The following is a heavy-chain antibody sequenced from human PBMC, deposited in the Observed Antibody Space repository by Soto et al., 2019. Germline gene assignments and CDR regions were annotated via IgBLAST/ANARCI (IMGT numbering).Heavy chain of an antibody. CDR3: ARERGAGTYQGFEF. D-gene: IGHD1-26*01. Sequence: QVQLQESGPGLVKPSGTLSLTCAVSGGSISSNNWWHWVRQPPGKGLEWIGEIYHSGGTNYSPSRKSRVTMSVDKSKNQFALSLSSMTAADTAVYYCARERGAGTYQGFEFWGQGTLVTVSS. CDR1: GGSISSNNW. CDR2: IYHSGGT. J-gene: IGHJ4*02. V-gene: IGHV4-4*02.